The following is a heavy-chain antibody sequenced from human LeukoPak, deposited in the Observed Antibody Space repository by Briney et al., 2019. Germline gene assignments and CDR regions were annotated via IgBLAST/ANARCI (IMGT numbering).Heavy chain of an antibody. CDR3: ARDRHDYDSSGYYHVDY. CDR1: GGSISSYY. D-gene: IGHD3-22*01. J-gene: IGHJ4*02. V-gene: IGHV4-4*07. Sequence: SETLSLTCTVSGGSISSYYWSWIRQPAGKGVKWIGRVYTSGSTNYNPSLKSRVTMSVDTSKNQFSLKLSSVTAADTAVYYCARDRHDYDSSGYYHVDYWGQGTLVTVSS. CDR2: VYTSGST.